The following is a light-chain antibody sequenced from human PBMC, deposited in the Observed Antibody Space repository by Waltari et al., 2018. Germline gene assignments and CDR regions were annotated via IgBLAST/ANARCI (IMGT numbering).Light chain of an antibody. CDR1: QSLLHSNGYNY. V-gene: IGKV2-28*01. J-gene: IGKJ5*01. CDR2: LGS. Sequence: DIVMTQSQLSLPVTPGEPASISCRSSQSLLHSNGYNYLDWYLQKPGQSPQILIYLGSNRASGVPDRFFGSGSGTDFTLHISRVEAEDAGVYYCMEALQSVTFGQGTRLEIK. CDR3: MEALQSVT.